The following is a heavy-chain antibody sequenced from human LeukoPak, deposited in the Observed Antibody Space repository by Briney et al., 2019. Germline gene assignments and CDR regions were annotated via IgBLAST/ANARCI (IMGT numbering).Heavy chain of an antibody. CDR1: GYSFTNYW. Sequence: GESLKISCKGSGYSFTNYWIGWVRQRPGKGLEWMGIIYPGDSDTRYSPSFQGQVTISADKSITTTYLQWSSLKASDTAMYYCARHRSSGSWEPFDYWGQGTLVTVSS. J-gene: IGHJ4*02. CDR2: IYPGDSDT. D-gene: IGHD2-15*01. V-gene: IGHV5-51*01. CDR3: ARHRSSGSWEPFDY.